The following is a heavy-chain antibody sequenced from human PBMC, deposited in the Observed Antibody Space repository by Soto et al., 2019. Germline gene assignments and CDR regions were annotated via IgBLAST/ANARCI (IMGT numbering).Heavy chain of an antibody. Sequence: SQTLSLTCTASGGSISSSSYYWCWIRQPPGKGLEWIGSIYYSGITYYNPSLKSRVTISVDTSKNQFSLKLSCVTAADTAVYYCARDGVPAAIQYYYYYGMDVWDQGTTVTVSS. V-gene: IGHV4-39*01. CDR3: ARDGVPAAIQYYYYYGMDV. CDR1: GGSISSSSYY. J-gene: IGHJ6*02. CDR2: IYYSGIT. D-gene: IGHD2-2*02.